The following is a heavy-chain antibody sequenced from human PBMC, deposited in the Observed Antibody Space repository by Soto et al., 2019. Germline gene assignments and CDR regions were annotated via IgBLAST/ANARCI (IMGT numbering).Heavy chain of an antibody. Sequence: PGESLKISCKGSGYIFTDYWIAWVRQMPGEGLEWMGIIFPGDSDPRYSPPFQGQVTISADKSISTAYLQWSSLKASDTAMYYCARVPWGGTFYFDVWGLGTLVTVSS. CDR2: IFPGDSDP. CDR1: GYIFTDYW. CDR3: ARVPWGGTFYFDV. D-gene: IGHD2-21*01. V-gene: IGHV5-51*01. J-gene: IGHJ4*02.